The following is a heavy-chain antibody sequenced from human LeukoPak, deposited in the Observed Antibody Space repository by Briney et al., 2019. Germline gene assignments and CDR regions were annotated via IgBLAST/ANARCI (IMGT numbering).Heavy chain of an antibody. Sequence: PSETLSLTCTVSGGSISSYYWSWIRQPPGKGLEWIGYIYYSGSTNYNPSLKSRVTISVDTSKNQFSLKLSSVTAADAAVYFCARNRPSEGFDYWGQGSLVTVSS. CDR2: IYYSGST. CDR3: ARNRPSEGFDY. J-gene: IGHJ4*02. V-gene: IGHV4-59*01. CDR1: GGSISSYY. D-gene: IGHD1-14*01.